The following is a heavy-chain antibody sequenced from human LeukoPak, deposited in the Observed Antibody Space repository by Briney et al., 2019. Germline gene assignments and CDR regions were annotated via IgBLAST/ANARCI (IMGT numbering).Heavy chain of an antibody. D-gene: IGHD6-19*01. Sequence: GESLKVSCKGSGYSFTSYWIGWVRQMPGKGLEWMGIIYPGDSDTRYSPSFQGQVTISADKSISTAYLQWSSLKASDTAMYYCARLMSRDSSGWYSLYNWFDPWGQGTLVTVSS. J-gene: IGHJ5*02. V-gene: IGHV5-51*01. CDR1: GYSFTSYW. CDR3: ARLMSRDSSGWYSLYNWFDP. CDR2: IYPGDSDT.